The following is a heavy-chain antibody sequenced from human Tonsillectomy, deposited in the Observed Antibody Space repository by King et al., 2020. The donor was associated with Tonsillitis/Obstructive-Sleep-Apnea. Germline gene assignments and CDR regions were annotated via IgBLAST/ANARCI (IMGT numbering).Heavy chain of an antibody. Sequence: VQLVESGGGLVQPGGSLRLSCAAPGFTFSHYWMTWVRQAPGKGLEWVANIKEDGSEKYYVDSVKGRFTISRDNAKNSLYLQMNSLGGEDTAVYYCARDSLTIFGVVAYYHYYMDVWGKGTTVTVSS. CDR3: ARDSLTIFGVVAYYHYYMDV. V-gene: IGHV3-7*04. D-gene: IGHD3-3*01. CDR2: IKEDGSEK. J-gene: IGHJ6*03. CDR1: GFTFSHYW.